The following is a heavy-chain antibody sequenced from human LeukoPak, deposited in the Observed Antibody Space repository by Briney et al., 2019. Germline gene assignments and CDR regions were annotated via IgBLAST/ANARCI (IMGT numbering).Heavy chain of an antibody. CDR3: ARGEGQAVSAFDY. V-gene: IGHV4-59*01. Sequence: SETLSLTCTVSGGSISSYYWNWIRQPPGKGLERLGYIHYSGSTKYNPSLESRVTISLDTAKNQFSLRLSSLTAADTAVYYCARGEGQAVSAFDYWGQGMLVTVSS. CDR2: IHYSGST. CDR1: GGSISSYY. D-gene: IGHD2-21*02. J-gene: IGHJ4*02.